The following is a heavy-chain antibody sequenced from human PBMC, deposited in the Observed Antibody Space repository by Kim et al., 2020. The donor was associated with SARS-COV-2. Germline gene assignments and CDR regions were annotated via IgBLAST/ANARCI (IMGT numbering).Heavy chain of an antibody. J-gene: IGHJ4*02. CDR3: AGLVSENSAVEY. V-gene: IGHV4-39*01. Sequence: SETLSLTCTVSGVSISSSSNYWGWIRQPPGKGLEWIGSINYSGKTYYNPSLKSRVTISVDTSKNQFTLKMRSVTAADTAVYYCAGLVSENSAVEYWGQGTLVTVSS. CDR1: GVSISSSSNY. CDR2: INYSGKT.